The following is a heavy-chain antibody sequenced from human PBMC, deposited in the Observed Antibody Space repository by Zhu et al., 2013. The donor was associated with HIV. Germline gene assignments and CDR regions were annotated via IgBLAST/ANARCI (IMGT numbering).Heavy chain of an antibody. V-gene: IGHV1-69*01. CDR1: GSSFRTYG. D-gene: IGHD1-1*01. Sequence: QVQLLQSGAEVKKPGSSVKVSCKVSGSSFRTYGLNWVRQAPGQGLQWMGGIIPVFGTVNYAQTLPRQSHHYRGRVNETAYMDLRRLRSDDTAVYYCARDGEEYNMDNWFDFWGQGTLVTVSS. CDR2: IIPVFGTV. CDR3: ARDGEEYNMDNWFDF. J-gene: IGHJ5*01.